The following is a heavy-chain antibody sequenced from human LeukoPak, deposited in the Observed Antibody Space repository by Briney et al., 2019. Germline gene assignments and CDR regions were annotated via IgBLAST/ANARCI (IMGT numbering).Heavy chain of an antibody. CDR2: ISGSGGST. J-gene: IGHJ3*02. D-gene: IGHD3-10*02. CDR1: GFTFSSYA. V-gene: IGHV3-23*01. CDR3: AKEVMFGGGWEMNALDI. Sequence: GGSLRLSCAASGFTFSSYAMSWVRQAPGKGLEWVSAISGSGGSTYYADSVKGRFTISRDNSKNTLYLQMNSLRAEDTAVYYCAKEVMFGGGWEMNALDIWGQGTMVTVSS.